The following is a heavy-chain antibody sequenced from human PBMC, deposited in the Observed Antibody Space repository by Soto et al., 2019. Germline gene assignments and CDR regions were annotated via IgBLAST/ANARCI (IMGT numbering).Heavy chain of an antibody. CDR2: ISYDGSNK. CDR1: GFTFSSYG. CDR3: ARGHHSMDV. J-gene: IGHJ6*02. V-gene: IGHV3-30*03. Sequence: QVQLVESGGGVVQPGRSLRLSCAASGFTFSSYGMHWVRQAPGKGLEWVAVISYDGSNKYYADSVKGRFSISRDNAENSLYLQMNSLRPEDTALYYCARGHHSMDVWGQGATVTVSS.